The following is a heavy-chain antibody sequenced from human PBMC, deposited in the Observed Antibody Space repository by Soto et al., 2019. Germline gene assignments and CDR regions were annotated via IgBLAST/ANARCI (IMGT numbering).Heavy chain of an antibody. J-gene: IGHJ4*02. CDR2: INPSGGST. D-gene: IGHD4-17*01. V-gene: IGHV1-46*01. Sequence: ASVKVSCKASGYTFTSYYMHWVRQAPGQGLEWMRIINPSGGSTSYAQKFQGRVTMTRDTSTSTVYMELSSLRSEDTAVYYCARTTVTTFFFDYWGQGTLVTVSS. CDR3: ARTTVTTFFFDY. CDR1: GYTFTSYY.